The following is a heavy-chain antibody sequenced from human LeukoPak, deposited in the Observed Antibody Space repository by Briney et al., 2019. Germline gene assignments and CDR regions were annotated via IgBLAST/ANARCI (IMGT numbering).Heavy chain of an antibody. CDR3: ARVVGWFGDAFDI. CDR1: GGTFSSYA. CDR2: IIPILSIT. J-gene: IGHJ3*02. V-gene: IGHV1-69*04. Sequence: ASVRVSCKASGGTFSSYAINWVRQAPGQGLEWMGRIIPILSITDYAQKFQGRVTIARDTSASTAYMDLSSLRSEDTAVYYCARVVGWFGDAFDIWGQGTMVTVSS. D-gene: IGHD3-10*01.